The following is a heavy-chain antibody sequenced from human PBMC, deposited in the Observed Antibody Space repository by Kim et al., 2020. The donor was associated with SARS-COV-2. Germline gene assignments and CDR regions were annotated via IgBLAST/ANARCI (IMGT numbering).Heavy chain of an antibody. J-gene: IGHJ4*02. CDR3: ARVKLERPAHPYYFDY. V-gene: IGHV4-34*01. Sequence: SLKSRVTISVDTSKNQFSLKLSSVTAADTAVYYCARVKLERPAHPYYFDYWGQGTLVTVSS. D-gene: IGHD1-1*01.